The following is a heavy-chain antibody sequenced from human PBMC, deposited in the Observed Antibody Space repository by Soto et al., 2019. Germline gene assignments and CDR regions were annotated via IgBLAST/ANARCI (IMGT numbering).Heavy chain of an antibody. D-gene: IGHD3-10*01. J-gene: IGHJ5*02. CDR1: GGSISSYY. CDR3: ARERGKFDP. CDR2: IYYSGST. V-gene: IGHV4-59*01. Sequence: SETPSLTCTVSGGSISSYYWSWIRQPPGKGLEWIGYIYYSGSTNYNPSLKSRVTISVDTSKNQFSLKLSSVTAADTAVYYCARERGKFDPWGRGTLVTVSS.